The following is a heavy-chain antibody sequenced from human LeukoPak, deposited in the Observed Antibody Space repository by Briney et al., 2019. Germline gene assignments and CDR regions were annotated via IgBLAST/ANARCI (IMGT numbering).Heavy chain of an antibody. CDR3: ARAAYGSGSYYLDY. D-gene: IGHD3-10*01. J-gene: IGHJ4*02. CDR2: IWYDGSNK. Sequence: GGSLRLSCAASGFTFSNYAMSWVRQAPGKGLEWVAVIWYDGSNKYYADSVKGRFTISRDNSKNTLYLQMNSLRAEDTAVYYCARAAYGSGSYYLDYWGQGTLVTVSS. V-gene: IGHV3-33*08. CDR1: GFTFSNYA.